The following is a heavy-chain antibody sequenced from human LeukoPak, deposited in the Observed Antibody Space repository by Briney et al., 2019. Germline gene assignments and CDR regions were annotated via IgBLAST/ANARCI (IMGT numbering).Heavy chain of an antibody. D-gene: IGHD4-17*01. CDR1: GGSISSYY. J-gene: IGHJ5*02. CDR3: ARGRMRYDGDYGDWFDP. V-gene: IGHV4-59*01. Sequence: SETLSLTCTVSGGSISSYYWSWIRQPPGKGLEWIGYIYYSGSTNYNPSLKSRVTISVDTSKDQFSLKLSSVTAADTAVYYCARGRMRYDGDYGDWFDPWGQGTLVTVSS. CDR2: IYYSGST.